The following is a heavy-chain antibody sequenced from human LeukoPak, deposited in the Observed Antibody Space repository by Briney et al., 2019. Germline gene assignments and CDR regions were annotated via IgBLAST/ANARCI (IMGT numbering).Heavy chain of an antibody. V-gene: IGHV1-24*01. J-gene: IGHJ4*02. CDR3: ATLTSYYASGSHPYFDY. D-gene: IGHD3-10*01. CDR2: FDPEDGET. CDR1: GYTLTELS. Sequence: GASVKVSCKVSGYTLTELSMHWVRQAPGKGLGWMGGFDPEDGETIYAQKFQGRVTMTEDTSTDTAYMQLSSLRSEDTAVYYCATLTSYYASGSHPYFDYWGQGTLVTVSS.